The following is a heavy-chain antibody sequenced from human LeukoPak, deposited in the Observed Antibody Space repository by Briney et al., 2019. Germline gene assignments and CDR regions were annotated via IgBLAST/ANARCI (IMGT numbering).Heavy chain of an antibody. D-gene: IGHD3-22*01. V-gene: IGHV1-69*05. CDR1: GGTFSSYA. CDR3: ARVPRPTYYYDSSGYYFDY. Sequence: GSSVKVSCKASGGTFSSYAISWVRQAPGQGLEWMGRIIPIFGTANYAQKFQGRVTITMDESTSTAYMELSSLRSEDTAVYYCARVPRPTYYYDSSGYYFDYWGQGTLVTVSS. J-gene: IGHJ4*02. CDR2: IIPIFGTA.